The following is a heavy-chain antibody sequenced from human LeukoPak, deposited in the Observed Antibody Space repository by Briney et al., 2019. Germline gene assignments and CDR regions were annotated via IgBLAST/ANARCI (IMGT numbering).Heavy chain of an antibody. V-gene: IGHV3-30-3*01. CDR1: GFTFSSYA. J-gene: IGHJ4*02. D-gene: IGHD6-13*01. CDR3: ARDQDSTDIAAAGTGY. CDR2: ISYDGSNK. Sequence: PGGSLRLSCAASGFTFSSYAMHWVRQAPGKGLEWVAVISYDGSNKYYADSVKGRFTISRDNSKNTLYLQMNSLRAEDTAVYYCARDQDSTDIAAAGTGYWGQGTLVTVSS.